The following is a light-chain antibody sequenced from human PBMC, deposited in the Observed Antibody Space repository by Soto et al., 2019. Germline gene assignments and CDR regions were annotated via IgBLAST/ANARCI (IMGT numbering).Light chain of an antibody. Sequence: QSALTQPPSVSGAPGQRVTISCTGSSSNIGAGYDVHWYQQLPGTSSKLLIYGNSNRPSGVPDRFSGSKSGTSASLAITVLQAEDEADYYCQSYDSSLSALFGGGTKLTVL. CDR2: GNS. J-gene: IGLJ3*02. CDR1: SSNIGAGYD. CDR3: QSYDSSLSAL. V-gene: IGLV1-40*01.